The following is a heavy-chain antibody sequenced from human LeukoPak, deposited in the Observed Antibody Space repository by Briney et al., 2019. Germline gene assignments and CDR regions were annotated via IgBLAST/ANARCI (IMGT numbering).Heavy chain of an antibody. CDR3: ATYKNWVAGDV. D-gene: IGHD7-27*01. CDR2: IKEDESQE. J-gene: IGHJ6*02. V-gene: IGHV3-7*01. CDR1: GFSFSDSW. Sequence: GGSLRLSCAASGFSFSDSWMSWVRQAPGKGPGWVANIKEDESQEHYADSVKGRFTVSRDNAKNSLFLQMNSLRVEDTAVYYCATYKNWVAGDVWGQGTTVSVSS.